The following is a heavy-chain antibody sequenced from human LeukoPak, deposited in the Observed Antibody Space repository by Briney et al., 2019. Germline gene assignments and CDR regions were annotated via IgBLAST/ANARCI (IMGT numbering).Heavy chain of an antibody. J-gene: IGHJ6*02. V-gene: IGHV4-59*08. CDR1: GGSTSSYY. CDR2: IYYSGST. D-gene: IGHD3-10*01. Sequence: SETLSLTCTVSGGSTSSYYWSWIRQPPGKGLEWIGYIYYSGSTNYNPSLKSRVTISVDTSKNQFSLKLSSVTAADTAVYYCARWRSMGSTYGMDVWGQGTTVTVSS. CDR3: ARWRSMGSTYGMDV.